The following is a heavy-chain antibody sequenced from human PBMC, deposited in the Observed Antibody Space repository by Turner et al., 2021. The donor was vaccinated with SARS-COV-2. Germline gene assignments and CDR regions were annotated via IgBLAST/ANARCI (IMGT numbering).Heavy chain of an antibody. CDR2: INSDGSTT. J-gene: IGHJ4*02. D-gene: IGHD5-18*01. CDR1: GFTFSSYG. V-gene: IGHV3-74*02. CDR3: ARGLSGYSYGYDY. Sequence: VQLVESGGGVVQPGRSLRLSCAASGFTFSSYGMHWVRQAPGKGLVWVSRINSDGSTTNYADSVKGRFTISRDNAKNTVYLQMNSLRAEDTAVYYCARGLSGYSYGYDYWGQGTLVTVSS.